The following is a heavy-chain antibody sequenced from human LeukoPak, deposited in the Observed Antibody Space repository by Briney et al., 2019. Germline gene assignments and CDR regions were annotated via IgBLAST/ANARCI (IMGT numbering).Heavy chain of an antibody. D-gene: IGHD6-13*01. V-gene: IGHV3-20*04. CDR3: ARGGPGIAAADPNFDY. J-gene: IGHJ4*02. Sequence: GGSLRLSCAASGFIFDDYGMSWVRQAPGKGLEWVSGINWNGGSTGYADSVKGRFSISRDNAKNSLYLQMNSLRAEDTALYYCARGGPGIAAADPNFDYWGQGTLVTVSS. CDR2: INWNGGST. CDR1: GFIFDDYG.